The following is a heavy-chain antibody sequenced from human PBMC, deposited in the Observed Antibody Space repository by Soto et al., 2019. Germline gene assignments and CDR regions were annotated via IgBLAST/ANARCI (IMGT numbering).Heavy chain of an antibody. D-gene: IGHD7-27*01. Sequence: GSLRLSCAASGFTFSSYAMSWVRQAPGKGLEWVSGISGSGGSTYYADSVKGRFIISRDNSKNTLYLQMNSLRAEDTAVYYCAKGLTGAPYYAMDVWGQGTTVTVSS. J-gene: IGHJ6*02. CDR1: GFTFSSYA. CDR2: ISGSGGST. CDR3: AKGLTGAPYYAMDV. V-gene: IGHV3-23*01.